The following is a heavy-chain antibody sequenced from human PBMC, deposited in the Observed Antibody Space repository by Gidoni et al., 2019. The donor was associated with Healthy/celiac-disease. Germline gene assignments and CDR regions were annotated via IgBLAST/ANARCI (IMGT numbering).Heavy chain of an antibody. V-gene: IGHV3-23*01. CDR1: GFTFSSYA. CDR2: ISGSGGST. J-gene: IGHJ4*02. D-gene: IGHD1-26*01. Sequence: EVQLLESGGGLVQPGGSLRLSCAASGFTFSSYAMSWVRQAPGKGVVWFSAISGSGGSTYSADSVKGLFAISRDTSKNTLYLQMNSLRAEDTAVYYCAKDGGGSYYYFDYWGQGTLVTVSS. CDR3: AKDGGGSYYYFDY.